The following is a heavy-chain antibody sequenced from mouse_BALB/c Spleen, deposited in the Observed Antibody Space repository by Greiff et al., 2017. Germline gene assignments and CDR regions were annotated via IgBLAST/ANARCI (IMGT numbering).Heavy chain of an antibody. D-gene: IGHD2-14*01. CDR2: IYPGNSDT. Sequence: VQLQQSGTVLARPGASVKMSCKASGYTFTSYWMHWVKQRPGQGLEWIGAIYPGNSDTSYNQKFKGKAKLTAVTSTSTAYMELSSLTNEDSAVYYCTRNYRYGWYFDVWGAGTTVTVSS. CDR3: TRNYRYGWYFDV. V-gene: IGHV1-5*01. CDR1: GYTFTSYW. J-gene: IGHJ1*01.